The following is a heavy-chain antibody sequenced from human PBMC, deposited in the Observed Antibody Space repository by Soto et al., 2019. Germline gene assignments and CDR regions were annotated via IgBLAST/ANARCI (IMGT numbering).Heavy chain of an antibody. CDR2: INQDGTER. CDR3: ARAINSAYDY. V-gene: IGHV3-7*05. Sequence: EVQLVESGGGLVQPGESLRLSCAASGLTLSSHWMGWVRQAPGTGLEWVATINQDGTERFYVESMKGRSTISRDTAQKSLYLEVHSLRAEDTALYYCARAINSAYDYWGRGALVTVSS. CDR1: GLTLSSHW. D-gene: IGHD2-21*01. J-gene: IGHJ4*02.